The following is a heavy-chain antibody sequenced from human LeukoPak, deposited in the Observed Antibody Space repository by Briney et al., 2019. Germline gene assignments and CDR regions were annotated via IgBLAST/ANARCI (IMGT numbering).Heavy chain of an antibody. Sequence: GGSLRLSCAASGFTFSSYGMHWVRQAPGKGLEWVAVISYDGSNKYYADSVKGRFTISRDNSKNTLYLQMNSLRAEDTAVYYCAKDFRDVQQQLVLAFDIWAKGQWSPSLQ. CDR1: GFTFSSYG. D-gene: IGHD6-13*01. CDR3: AKDFRDVQQQLVLAFDI. V-gene: IGHV3-30*18. J-gene: IGHJ3*02. CDR2: ISYDGSNK.